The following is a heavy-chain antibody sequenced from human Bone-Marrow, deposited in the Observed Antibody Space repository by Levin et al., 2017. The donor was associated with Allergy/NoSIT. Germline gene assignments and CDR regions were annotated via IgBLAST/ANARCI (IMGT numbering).Heavy chain of an antibody. CDR2: ISSSGRTI. CDR1: GFTFSSYE. V-gene: IGHV3-48*03. CDR3: ARDTLRIVALSNYFDQ. J-gene: IGHJ4*02. Sequence: SCAASGFTFSSYEMNWVRQAPGKGLEWVSFISSSGRTIYYADSVKGRFIISRDNAKNSLFLQMNSLKPEDTAVYYCARDTLRIVALSNYFDQWGQGTLVTVSS. D-gene: IGHD5-12*01.